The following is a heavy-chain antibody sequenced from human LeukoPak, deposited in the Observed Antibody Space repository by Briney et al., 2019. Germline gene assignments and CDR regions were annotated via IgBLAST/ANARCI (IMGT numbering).Heavy chain of an antibody. CDR2: MNPNSGNT. J-gene: IGHJ5*02. V-gene: IGHV1-8*01. D-gene: IGHD3-9*01. Sequence: ASVKVSCKASGYTFTSYDINWVRQTTGQGLEWMGWMNPNSGNTGYAQKFQGRVTMTRNTSISTAYMELSSLRSEDTAVYYCARGGANVLRYFDWLYWFDPWGQGTLVTVSS. CDR1: GYTFTSYD. CDR3: ARGGANVLRYFDWLYWFDP.